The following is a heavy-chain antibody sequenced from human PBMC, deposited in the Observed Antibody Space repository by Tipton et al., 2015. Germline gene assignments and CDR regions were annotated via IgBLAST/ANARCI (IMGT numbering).Heavy chain of an antibody. CDR2: IYHSGST. CDR1: GYSISSGYY. J-gene: IGHJ6*02. CDR3: ARDLEHGMDV. Sequence: TLSLTCAVSGYSISSGYYWGWIRQPPGKGLEWIGSIYHSGSTYYNPSLKSRITISLNTSKNQFSLKMSSVTAADTAVYFCARDLEHGMDVWGQGTTVTVS. V-gene: IGHV4-38-2*02.